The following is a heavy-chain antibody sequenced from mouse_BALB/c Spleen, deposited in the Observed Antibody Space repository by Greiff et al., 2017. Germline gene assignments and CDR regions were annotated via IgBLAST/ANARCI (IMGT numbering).Heavy chain of an antibody. CDR1: GFTFSSYA. J-gene: IGHJ3*01. Sequence: DVQLVESGGGLVQPGGSRKLSCAASGFTFSSYAMSWVRQSPEKRLEWVAEISSGGSYTYYPDTVTGRFTISRDNAKNTLYLEMSSLRSEDTAMYYCAREGGYTAYWGQGTLVTVSA. CDR2: ISSGGSYT. CDR3: AREGGYTAY. V-gene: IGHV5-9-4*01. D-gene: IGHD5-1-1*01.